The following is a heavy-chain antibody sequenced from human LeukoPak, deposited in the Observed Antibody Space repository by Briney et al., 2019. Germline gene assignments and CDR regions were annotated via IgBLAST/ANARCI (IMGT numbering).Heavy chain of an antibody. V-gene: IGHV3-21*01. Sequence: GGSLRLSCAASGFTFRAYTMNWVRQAPGKGLEWVSSISSSSSYIYYADSVKGRFTISRDNAKNSLYLQMNSLRAEDTAVYYCARDYSYYGSGIGLDYWGQGTLVTVSS. CDR1: GFTFRAYT. CDR3: ARDYSYYGSGIGLDY. J-gene: IGHJ4*02. D-gene: IGHD3-10*01. CDR2: ISSSSSYI.